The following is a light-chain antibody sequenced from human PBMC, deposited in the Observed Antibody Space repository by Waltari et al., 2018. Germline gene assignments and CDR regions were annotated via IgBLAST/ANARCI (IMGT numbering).Light chain of an antibody. CDR3: CSYAGSSTLV. CDR2: DVT. Sequence: QSALTQPASVSGSPGQSITISCTGTSSDVGVYNYVSWYQQHPGKAPQLMIYDVTKRPAGVSDRFSGSNSGNTASLTISGLQAEDEADYYCCSYAGSSTLVFGGGTKLTVL. J-gene: IGLJ2*01. CDR1: SSDVGVYNY. V-gene: IGLV2-23*02.